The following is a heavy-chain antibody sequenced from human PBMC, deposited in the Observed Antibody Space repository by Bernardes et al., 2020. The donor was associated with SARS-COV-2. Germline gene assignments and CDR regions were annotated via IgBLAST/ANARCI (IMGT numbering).Heavy chain of an antibody. Sequence: ASVKVSCKVSGYTFTSYDFNWVRQAPGQGLEWMGWMNPNSGNTGYAQKLQGRVTMTRNTATNTAYMELSSLRSADTAVYYCARLYCSRGSCYSDYWGQGTLVTVSS. V-gene: IGHV1-8*01. D-gene: IGHD2-15*01. CDR2: MNPNSGNT. CDR3: ARLYCSRGSCYSDY. CDR1: GYTFTSYD. J-gene: IGHJ4*02.